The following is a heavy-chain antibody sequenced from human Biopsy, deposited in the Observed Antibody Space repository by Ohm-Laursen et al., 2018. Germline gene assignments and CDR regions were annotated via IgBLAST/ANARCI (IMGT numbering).Heavy chain of an antibody. Sequence: ASVKASCQVSGYTLTELSMHWVRQAPGKGLEWMGGFAPENGKTVYAQNFQARVSMTEDTSTDTAYMELRSLRSEDTAVYYCAADINVWNVNYWGQGTQVTVSS. D-gene: IGHD1-1*01. CDR1: GYTLTELS. CDR3: AADINVWNVNY. V-gene: IGHV1-24*01. J-gene: IGHJ4*02. CDR2: FAPENGKT.